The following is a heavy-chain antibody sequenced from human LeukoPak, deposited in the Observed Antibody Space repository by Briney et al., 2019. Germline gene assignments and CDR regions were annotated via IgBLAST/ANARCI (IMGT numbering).Heavy chain of an antibody. CDR2: MSYDGSEK. J-gene: IGHJ4*02. V-gene: IGHV3-30*04. D-gene: IGHD3/OR15-3a*01. CDR1: GFIFSAYA. CDR3: ARQTGSGLFILP. Sequence: PGRSLRLSCAASGFIFSAYAMHWVRQAPGKGLEWVAIMSYDGSEKYYADSVKGRFTISRDNSKNTLYLQIDTLRAEDTAVYYCARQTGSGLFILPGGQGTLVTVSS.